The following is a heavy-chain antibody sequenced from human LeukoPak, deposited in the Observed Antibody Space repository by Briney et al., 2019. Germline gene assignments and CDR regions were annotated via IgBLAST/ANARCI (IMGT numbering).Heavy chain of an antibody. D-gene: IGHD2-2*01. CDR3: ARALSYCSSTSCYFLSFDY. V-gene: IGHV1-2*02. CDR2: INPNSGGT. J-gene: IGHJ4*02. Sequence: ASVKVSCKASGYTFTGYYMHWVRQAPGQGLEWMGWINPNSGGTNYAQKFQGRVTMTRDTSISTAYMELSRLRSDDTAVYYCARALSYCSSTSCYFLSFDYWGQGTLVTVSS. CDR1: GYTFTGYY.